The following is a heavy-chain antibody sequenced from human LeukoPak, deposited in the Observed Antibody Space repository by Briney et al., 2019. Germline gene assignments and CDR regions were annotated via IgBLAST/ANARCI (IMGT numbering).Heavy chain of an antibody. V-gene: IGHV3-23*01. Sequence: GGSLRLSCAASGFTFSSYAMSWVRQAPGKGLEWVSAISGSGGSTYYADSVKGRFTISRDNSKNTLYLQMNSLRAEDTAVYYCAKDGVYSSSWYDFDYWGQGTLVTDSS. CDR3: AKDGVYSSSWYDFDY. CDR2: ISGSGGST. J-gene: IGHJ4*02. CDR1: GFTFSSYA. D-gene: IGHD6-13*01.